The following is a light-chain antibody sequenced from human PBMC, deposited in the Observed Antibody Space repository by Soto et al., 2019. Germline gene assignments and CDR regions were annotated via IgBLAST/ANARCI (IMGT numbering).Light chain of an antibody. J-gene: IGKJ2*01. Sequence: EIVLTQSPATLSLSPGERASLSCRASQSMSSYLAWYQQKPGQAPRLLIYDASNRATGIPARFSGSGSGTDFTLTISSLEPEDLAIYYCQQRSNWPRAFGQGTKLEIK. V-gene: IGKV3-11*01. CDR1: QSMSSY. CDR2: DAS. CDR3: QQRSNWPRA.